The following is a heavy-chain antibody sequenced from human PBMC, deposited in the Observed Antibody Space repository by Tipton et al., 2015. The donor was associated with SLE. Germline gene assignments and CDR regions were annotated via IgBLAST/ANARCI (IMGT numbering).Heavy chain of an antibody. Sequence: TLSLTCTVSGGSLRSLYWSWIRQSPGKGLEWIGYIYYIGNTKYNPSLKSRVAISVDTSKNQFSLNVSSVTAADTAVYYCARDRGSGWPFDYWGQGTLVTVSS. CDR3: ARDRGSGWPFDY. CDR2: IYYIGNT. V-gene: IGHV4-59*11. D-gene: IGHD6-19*01. J-gene: IGHJ4*02. CDR1: GGSLRSLY.